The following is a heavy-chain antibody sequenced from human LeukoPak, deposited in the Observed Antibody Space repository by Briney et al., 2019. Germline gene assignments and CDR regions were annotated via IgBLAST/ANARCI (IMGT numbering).Heavy chain of an antibody. J-gene: IGHJ4*02. D-gene: IGHD6-6*01. Sequence: GGPLRLSCAASGFTFSSYSMNWVRQAPGKGLEWVSSISSSSSYIYYADSVKGRFTISRDNAKNSLYLQMNSLRAEDTAVYYCARGISIAAPYYFDYWGQGTLVTVSS. CDR3: ARGISIAAPYYFDY. V-gene: IGHV3-21*01. CDR1: GFTFSSYS. CDR2: ISSSSSYI.